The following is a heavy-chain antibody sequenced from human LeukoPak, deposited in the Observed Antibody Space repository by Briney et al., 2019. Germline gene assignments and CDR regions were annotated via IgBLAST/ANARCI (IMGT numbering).Heavy chain of an antibody. Sequence: VASVKVSCKASGYTFTSYYMHWVRQAPGQGLEWMGIINPSGGSTSYAQKLQGRVTMTRDTSTSTVYMELSSLRSEDTAVYYCAREGPSYNFDYWGQGTLVTVSS. CDR1: GYTFTSYY. D-gene: IGHD1-26*01. CDR3: AREGPSYNFDY. J-gene: IGHJ4*02. CDR2: INPSGGST. V-gene: IGHV1-46*01.